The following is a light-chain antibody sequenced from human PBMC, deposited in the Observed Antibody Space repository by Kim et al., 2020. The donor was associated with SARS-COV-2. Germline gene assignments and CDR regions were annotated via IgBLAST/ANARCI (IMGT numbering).Light chain of an antibody. J-gene: IGLJ1*01. V-gene: IGLV1-40*01. CDR1: SSNIGAGYD. CDR3: QSYDNSLSGYV. Sequence: QSVLTQPPSVFGAPGQRVTFSCTGSSSNIGAGYDVHWYQQFPGTAPKLLIYGSTNRPSGVPDRFSGSKSGTSASLAITGLQAEDEADYFCQSYDNSLSGYVFATGTKVTVL. CDR2: GST.